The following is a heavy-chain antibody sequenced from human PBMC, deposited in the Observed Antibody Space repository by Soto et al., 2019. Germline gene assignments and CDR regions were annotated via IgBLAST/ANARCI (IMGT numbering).Heavy chain of an antibody. Sequence: QVQLVQSGAEEKKPGASVKVSCKASGYTFTSYAMQWVRQAPGQRLEWMGWINAGNGNTKYSQKFHGRVTITRDTSASIVYMELSSLRSDDTAVYYCARDQRIAFDYWGQGTLVTVPS. CDR3: ARDQRIAFDY. V-gene: IGHV1-3*05. CDR1: GYTFTSYA. CDR2: INAGNGNT. J-gene: IGHJ4*02. D-gene: IGHD6-25*01.